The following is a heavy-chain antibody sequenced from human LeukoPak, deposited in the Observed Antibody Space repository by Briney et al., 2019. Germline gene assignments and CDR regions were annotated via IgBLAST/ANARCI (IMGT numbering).Heavy chain of an antibody. J-gene: IGHJ4*02. V-gene: IGHV4-34*01. CDR1: GGSFSGYY. CDR2: INHSGST. D-gene: IGHD3-10*01. CDR3: ARTRYYYNSRSYGAPYYFDY. Sequence: SETLSLTCAVYGGSFSGYYWSWIRQPPGKGLEWIGEINHSGSTNYNPSLKSRVTISVGTSKNQFSLKLSSVTAADTAVYYCARTRYYYNSRSYGAPYYFDYWGQGTLVTVSS.